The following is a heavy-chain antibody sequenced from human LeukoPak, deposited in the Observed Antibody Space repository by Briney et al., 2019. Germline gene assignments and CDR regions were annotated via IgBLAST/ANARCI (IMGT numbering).Heavy chain of an antibody. V-gene: IGHV3-11*04. CDR1: GFTFSDYY. CDR2: ISSSSGGTI. CDR3: ARGRSSGWYKY. J-gene: IGHJ4*02. Sequence: GGSLRLSCAASGFTFSDYYMSWIRQAPGRGLEWISYISSSSGGTIYYADSVKGRFTISRDNAKNSLYLQMNSLRAEDTAVYYCARGRSSGWYKYWGQGTLVTVSS. D-gene: IGHD6-19*01.